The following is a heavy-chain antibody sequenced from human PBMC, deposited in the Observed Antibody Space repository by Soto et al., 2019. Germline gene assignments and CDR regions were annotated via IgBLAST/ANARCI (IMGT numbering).Heavy chain of an antibody. Sequence: PSQTLSLTCGISGDSVSNNSATWPWIRQSPSRGLQWLGRTYYRSRWYSDYAISVKSRVIISPDPSKNQFSLQLNSVTPEDTAIYYCVRDNLVATMDLFDYWGRGTLVTVSS. CDR1: GDSVSNNSAT. CDR2: TYYRSRWYS. D-gene: IGHD3-10*01. J-gene: IGHJ4*02. CDR3: VRDNLVATMDLFDY. V-gene: IGHV6-1*01.